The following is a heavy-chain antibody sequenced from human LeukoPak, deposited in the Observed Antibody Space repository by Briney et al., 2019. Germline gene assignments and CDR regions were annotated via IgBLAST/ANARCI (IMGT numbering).Heavy chain of an antibody. V-gene: IGHV4-61*02. CDR1: GGSISSGSYY. J-gene: IGHJ3*01. D-gene: IGHD3-10*02. Sequence: SETLSLTCTVSGGSISSGSYYWSWIRQPAGKGLEWIGRIYTSGSTNYNPSLKSRVTISVDMSKNQFSLKLSSVTAADTAVYYCARGSAGILRSDAFDFWGQGTMVTVSS. CDR3: ARGSAGILRSDAFDF. CDR2: IYTSGST.